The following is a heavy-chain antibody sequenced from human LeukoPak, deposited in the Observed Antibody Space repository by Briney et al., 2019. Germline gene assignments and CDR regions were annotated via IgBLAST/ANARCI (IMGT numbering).Heavy chain of an antibody. CDR1: GGSISSYY. D-gene: IGHD6-13*01. J-gene: IGHJ4*02. Sequence: SETLSLTCTVSGGSISSYYRSWIRQPPGKGLEWIGEINHSGSTNYNPSLKSRVTISVDTSKNQFSLKLSSVTAADTAVYYCASVPSSSWYAFDYWGQGTLVTVSS. V-gene: IGHV4-34*01. CDR3: ASVPSSSWYAFDY. CDR2: INHSGST.